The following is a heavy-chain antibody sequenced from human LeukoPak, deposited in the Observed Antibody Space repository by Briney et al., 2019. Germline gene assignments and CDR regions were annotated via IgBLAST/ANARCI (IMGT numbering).Heavy chain of an antibody. D-gene: IGHD5-24*01. CDR1: GYTFTGYY. J-gene: IGHJ5*02. V-gene: IGHV1-2*02. CDR3: ARHIFGLQYQRDNWLDP. CDR2: INPNSGGT. Sequence: ASVKVSCKASGYTFTGYYMHWVRQAPGQGLEWMGWINPNSGGTNYAQKFQGRVTMTRDTSISTAYMELSRLRSDDTAVYYCARHIFGLQYQRDNWLDPWGQGTLVTVSS.